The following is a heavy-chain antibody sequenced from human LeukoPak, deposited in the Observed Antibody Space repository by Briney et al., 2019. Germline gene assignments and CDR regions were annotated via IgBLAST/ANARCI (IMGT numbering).Heavy chain of an antibody. J-gene: IGHJ6*02. CDR2: ISAYNGNT. D-gene: IGHD3-22*01. V-gene: IGHV1-18*01. Sequence: GASVKVSCKASGSTVTSYGISWVRQAPGQRLEWMGWISAYNGNTNYAQKLQGRSTMTTDTSTSTAYMERRSLRSDDTAVYYCARDRDSSGYYYFSYYYGMDVWGQGTTVTVSS. CDR1: GSTVTSYG. CDR3: ARDRDSSGYYYFSYYYGMDV.